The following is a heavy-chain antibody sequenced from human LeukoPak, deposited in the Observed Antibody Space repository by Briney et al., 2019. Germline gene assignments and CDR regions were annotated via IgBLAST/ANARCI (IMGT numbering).Heavy chain of an antibody. D-gene: IGHD3/OR15-3a*01. Sequence: SVNVSFKASGGTFSSYAISWVRQAPGQGREWMGGIIPIFGKANYAQKFQGRVTITADESTSTAYMELSSLRSEDTAVYYCARGVGGTGYYSDFDYWGQGTLVTVSS. CDR3: ARGVGGTGYYSDFDY. CDR2: IIPIFGKA. J-gene: IGHJ4*02. CDR1: GGTFSSYA. V-gene: IGHV1-69*01.